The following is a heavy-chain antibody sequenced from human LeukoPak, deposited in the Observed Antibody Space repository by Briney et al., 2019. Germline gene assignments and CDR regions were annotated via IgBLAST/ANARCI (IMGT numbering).Heavy chain of an antibody. Sequence: SETLSLTCAVYGGSFSGYYWSWIRQPPGKGLEWIGEINHSGSTNYNPSLKSRVTISVDTSKNQFSLKLSSVTAADTAVYYYARGRFAAAPFDYWGQGTLVTVSS. CDR3: ARGRFAAAPFDY. J-gene: IGHJ4*02. CDR1: GGSFSGYY. D-gene: IGHD6-13*01. CDR2: INHSGST. V-gene: IGHV4-34*01.